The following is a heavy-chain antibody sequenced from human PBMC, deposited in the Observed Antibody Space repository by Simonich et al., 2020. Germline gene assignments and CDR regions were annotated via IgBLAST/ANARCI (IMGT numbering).Heavy chain of an antibody. V-gene: IGHV4-39*01. Sequence: QLQLQELGPGLVKPSETLSLTCTVSGGSISSSSYYGGWIRQPPGKGLERIGSIYKSGSPDYNPSLKSRVTISVDTSKNQFALKLSSVTAADTAVYYCARHAGFAFDIWGQGTMVTVSS. CDR2: IYKSGSP. CDR1: GGSISSSSYY. CDR3: ARHAGFAFDI. J-gene: IGHJ3*02. D-gene: IGHD6-13*01.